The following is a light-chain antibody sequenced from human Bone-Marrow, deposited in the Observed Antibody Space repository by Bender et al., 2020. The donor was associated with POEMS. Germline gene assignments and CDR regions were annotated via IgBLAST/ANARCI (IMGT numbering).Light chain of an antibody. J-gene: IGLJ1*01. V-gene: IGLV2-23*01. CDR2: EGT. CDR3: CSYTTATTSV. Sequence: QSALTQPASVSGSPGQSITIACTGINSDVGNYNLVSWYQQHPGRVPKLMIYEGTKRPSGVSDRFSGSKSGNMASLTISGLQAEDGADYYCCSYTTATTSVFGTGTKVTVL. CDR1: NSDVGNYNL.